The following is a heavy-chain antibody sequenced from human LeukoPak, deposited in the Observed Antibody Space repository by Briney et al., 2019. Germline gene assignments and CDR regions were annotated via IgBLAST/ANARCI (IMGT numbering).Heavy chain of an antibody. D-gene: IGHD2-8*02. CDR2: IYPGDSDT. V-gene: IGHV5-51*07. Sequence: GESLKISCKGSGYSFTSYWIGWVHQMPGKGLEWMGIIYPGDSDTRYSPSFQGQVTISADKSISTAYLQWSSLKASDTAMYYCARQLAVSSINSDYWGQGTLVTVSS. CDR3: ARQLAVSSINSDY. J-gene: IGHJ4*02. CDR1: GYSFTSYW.